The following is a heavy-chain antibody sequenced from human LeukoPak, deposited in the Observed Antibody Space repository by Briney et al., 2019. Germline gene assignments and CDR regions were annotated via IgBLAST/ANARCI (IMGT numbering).Heavy chain of an antibody. CDR1: GYSFNTYW. D-gene: IGHD3-16*01. Sequence: GESLKISCKGSGYSFNTYWIGWVRQMPGKGPEWMVIIYPGDSDIKYGPSFEGQVTISADGSNSTAYLQWSTLKASDTAMYYCARRSSSGGYYFDYWGQGTLVTVSS. V-gene: IGHV5-51*01. CDR3: ARRSSSGGYYFDY. CDR2: IYPGDSDI. J-gene: IGHJ4*02.